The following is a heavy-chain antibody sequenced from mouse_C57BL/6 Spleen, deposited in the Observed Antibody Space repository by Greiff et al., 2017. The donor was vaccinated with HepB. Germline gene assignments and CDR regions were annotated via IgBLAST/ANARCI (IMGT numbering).Heavy chain of an antibody. CDR3: AISGSSPYWYFDV. CDR1: GYTFTSYT. CDR2: INPSSGYT. V-gene: IGHV1-4*01. D-gene: IGHD1-1*01. Sequence: QVHVKQSGAELARPGASVKMSCKASGYTFTSYTMHWVKQRPGQGLEWIGYINPSSGYTKYNQKFKDKATLTADKSSSTAYMQPSSLTSEDSAVYYCAISGSSPYWYFDVWGTGTTVTVAS. J-gene: IGHJ1*03.